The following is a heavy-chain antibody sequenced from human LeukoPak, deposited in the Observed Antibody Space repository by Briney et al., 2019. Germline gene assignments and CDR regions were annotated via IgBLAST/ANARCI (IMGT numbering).Heavy chain of an antibody. CDR3: TRDRSRAEDD. J-gene: IGHJ4*02. D-gene: IGHD1-14*01. Sequence: GGSLRLSCAASGFTFSGHWMSWVRQAPGKGREWEANINQGGSDKYYVDSVKGRFTISRDNANNLLYLQMNSLRGEDTAVYYCTRDRSRAEDDWGQGTLVTVSS. CDR1: GFTFSGHW. CDR2: INQGGSDK. V-gene: IGHV3-7*01.